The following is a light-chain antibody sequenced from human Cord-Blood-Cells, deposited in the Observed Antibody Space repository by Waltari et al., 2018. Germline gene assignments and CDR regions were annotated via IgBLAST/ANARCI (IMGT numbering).Light chain of an antibody. CDR3: QQLNSYPPGT. Sequence: DIQLTQSPSFLSASVGDRVTITCRASQGISSYLAWYQQKPGKAPKLLIYAASTLQSGVPSRFSDSGSGTEFTLTISSLQPEDFATYYCQQLNSYPPGTFGPGTKVDIK. J-gene: IGKJ3*01. CDR2: AAS. V-gene: IGKV1-9*01. CDR1: QGISSY.